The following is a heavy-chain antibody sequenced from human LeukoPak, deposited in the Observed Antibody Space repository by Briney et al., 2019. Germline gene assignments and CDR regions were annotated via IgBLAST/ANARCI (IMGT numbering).Heavy chain of an antibody. J-gene: IGHJ4*02. V-gene: IGHV1-24*01. Sequence: ASVKVSCKVSGYTLTELSMHWVRQVPGKGLEWMGGFDPEDGETIYAQKFQGRVTMTEDTSTDTAYMELSSLRSEDTAVYYCATVRVRYFDWLSYFDYWGQGTLVTVSS. D-gene: IGHD3-9*01. CDR3: ATVRVRYFDWLSYFDY. CDR2: FDPEDGET. CDR1: GYTLTELS.